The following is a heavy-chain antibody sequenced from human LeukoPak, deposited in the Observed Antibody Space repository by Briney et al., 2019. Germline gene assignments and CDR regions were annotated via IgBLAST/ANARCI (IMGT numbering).Heavy chain of an antibody. CDR2: IYYSGST. CDR1: GGSISSSSYY. V-gene: IGHV4-39*01. D-gene: IGHD6-19*01. J-gene: IGHJ4*02. CDR3: ASPVAVSRVDY. Sequence: SETLSHTCTVSGGSISSSSYYWGWIRQPPGKGREWIGRIYYSGSTYYNPSLKSRVTISVDTSKNQFSLKLSSVTAADTAVYYCASPVAVSRVDYWGQGTLVTVSS.